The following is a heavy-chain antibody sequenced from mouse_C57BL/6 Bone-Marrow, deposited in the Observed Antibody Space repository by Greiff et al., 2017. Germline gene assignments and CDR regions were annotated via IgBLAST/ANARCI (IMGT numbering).Heavy chain of an antibody. CDR2: IYPRSGNT. V-gene: IGHV1-81*01. CDR3: ARWIPFITTVVALYYYAMDY. J-gene: IGHJ4*01. Sequence: VQLQQSGAELARPGASVKLSCKASGYTFTSYGISWVKQRTGQGLEWIGEIYPRSGNTYYIEKFKGKATLTADKSSSTAYMELRSLTSEDSAVYFCARWIPFITTVVALYYYAMDYWGQGTSVTVSS. CDR1: GYTFTSYG. D-gene: IGHD1-1*01.